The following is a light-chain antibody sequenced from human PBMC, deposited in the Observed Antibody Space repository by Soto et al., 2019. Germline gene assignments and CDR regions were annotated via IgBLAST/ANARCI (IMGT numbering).Light chain of an antibody. V-gene: IGKV3D-20*01. CDR3: LQYGTSPRT. CDR1: QSVSSSY. CDR2: DAS. J-gene: IGKJ1*01. Sequence: EVVLTQSPATLSLSPGERATLSCGASQSVSSSYLAWYQQKPGLAPRLLIYDASSRATGIPDRFSGSGSGTDFTLTISRLEHEDFAVYYCLQYGTSPRTFGQGTKVEIK.